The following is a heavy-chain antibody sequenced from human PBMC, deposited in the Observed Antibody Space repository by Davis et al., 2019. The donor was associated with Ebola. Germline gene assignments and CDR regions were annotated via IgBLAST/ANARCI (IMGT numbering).Heavy chain of an antibody. CDR1: GFTFSDYY. D-gene: IGHD5-18*01. Sequence: PGGSLRLSCAASGFTFSDYYMSWIRQAPGKGLEWVSYISSSGSTIYYADSVKGRFTISRDNAKNSLYLQMNSLRAEDTAVYYCARKDTAMSSGAFDIWGQGTMVTVSS. CDR2: ISSSGSTI. V-gene: IGHV3-11*04. J-gene: IGHJ3*02. CDR3: ARKDTAMSSGAFDI.